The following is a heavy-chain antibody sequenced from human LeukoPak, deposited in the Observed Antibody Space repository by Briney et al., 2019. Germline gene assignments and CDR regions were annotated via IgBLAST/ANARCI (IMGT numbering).Heavy chain of an antibody. CDR2: IYYTGST. D-gene: IGHD3-3*01. CDR3: ARGAYDFWSGYYTRNWFDP. Sequence: PSETLSLTCTVSGGSISSYYWSWIRQPPGKGLEWIGYIYYTGSTNYNPSLKSRVTISLDTSKNQFSLKLSSVTAADTAVYYCARGAYDFWSGYYTRNWFDPWGQGTLVTVSS. V-gene: IGHV4-59*08. J-gene: IGHJ5*02. CDR1: GGSISSYY.